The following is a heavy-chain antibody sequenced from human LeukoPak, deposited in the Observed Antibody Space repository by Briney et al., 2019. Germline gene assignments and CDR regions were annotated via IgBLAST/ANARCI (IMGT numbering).Heavy chain of an antibody. CDR1: GGSTSSGGYY. V-gene: IGHV4-31*03. D-gene: IGHD3-10*01. CDR2: IYYSGST. Sequence: SETLSLTCTVSGGSTSSGGYYWSWIRQHPGKGLEWIGYIYYSGSTYYNPSLKSRVTISVDTSKNQFSLKLSSVTAADTAVYYCARDPNTYYYGSGSDYGMDVWGQGTTVTVSS. J-gene: IGHJ6*02. CDR3: ARDPNTYYYGSGSDYGMDV.